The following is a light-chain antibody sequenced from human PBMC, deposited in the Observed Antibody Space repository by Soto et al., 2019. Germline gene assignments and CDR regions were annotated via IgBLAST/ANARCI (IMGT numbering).Light chain of an antibody. CDR2: EAS. CDR1: QTINRW. J-gene: IGKJ1*01. V-gene: IGKV1-5*03. Sequence: EIRVTHAPATLSSSLLYRCTITFRASQTINRWLAWHQQKPGKAPKLLIYEASSLESGVPSRFGGSGSGTEFTLIISSLQPDDFATYYCQQYNSYSAGFGQRTKVEIK. CDR3: QQYNSYSAG.